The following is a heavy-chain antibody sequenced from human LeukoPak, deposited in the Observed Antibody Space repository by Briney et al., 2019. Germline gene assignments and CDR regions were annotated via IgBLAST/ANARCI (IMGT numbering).Heavy chain of an antibody. CDR3: ARIGSYYVSDTFDI. V-gene: IGHV3-7*01. CDR1: GFTFSSYW. J-gene: IGHJ3*02. CDR2: IKQDGSEK. Sequence: PGGSLRLSCAASGFTFSSYWMSWVRQAPGKGLEWVANIKQDGSEKYYVDSAKGRFTISRDNAKNSLYLQMNSLRAEDTAVYYCARIGSYYVSDTFDIWGQGTMVTVSS. D-gene: IGHD1-26*01.